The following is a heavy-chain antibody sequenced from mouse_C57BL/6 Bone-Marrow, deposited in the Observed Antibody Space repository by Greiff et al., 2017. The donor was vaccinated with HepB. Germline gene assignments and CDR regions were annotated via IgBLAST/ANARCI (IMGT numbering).Heavy chain of an antibody. V-gene: IGHV1-54*01. CDR3: ARSSTTVVAFYAMDY. CDR1: GYAFTNYL. J-gene: IGHJ4*01. D-gene: IGHD1-1*01. CDR2: INPGSGGT. Sequence: VMLVESGAELVRPGTSVKVSCKASGYAFTNYLIEWVKQRPGQGLEWIGVINPGSGGTNYNEKFKGKATLTADKSSSTAYMQLSSLTSEDSAVYFCARSSTTVVAFYAMDYWGQGTSVTVSS.